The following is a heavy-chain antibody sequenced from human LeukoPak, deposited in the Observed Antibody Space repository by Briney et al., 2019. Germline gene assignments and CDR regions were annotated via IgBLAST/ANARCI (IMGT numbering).Heavy chain of an antibody. V-gene: IGHV3-23*01. CDR3: AKPDYGDYVVDLFDY. CDR2: ISGSGGST. D-gene: IGHD4-17*01. CDR1: GFTFSSYA. J-gene: IGHJ4*02. Sequence: PGGSLRLSCAASGFTFSSYAMSWVRQAPGKGLEWVSAISGSGGSTYYADSVKGRFTISRDNSKNTLYLQMNSLRAEDTAVYYCAKPDYGDYVVDLFDYWGQGTLVTVSS.